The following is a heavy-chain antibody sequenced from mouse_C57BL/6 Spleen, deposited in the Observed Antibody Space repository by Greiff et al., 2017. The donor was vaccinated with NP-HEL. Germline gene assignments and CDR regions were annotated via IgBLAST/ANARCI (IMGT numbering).Heavy chain of an antibody. CDR3: ASHYYGSSSFAY. J-gene: IGHJ3*01. D-gene: IGHD1-1*01. Sequence: VQLVESGPGLVAPSQSLSITCTVSGFSLTSYGVDWVRQSPGKGLEWLGVIWGVGSTNYNSALKSRLSISKDNSKSQVFLKMNRLQTDDTAMYYCASHYYGSSSFAYWGQGTLVTVSA. CDR1: GFSLTSYG. CDR2: IWGVGST. V-gene: IGHV2-6*01.